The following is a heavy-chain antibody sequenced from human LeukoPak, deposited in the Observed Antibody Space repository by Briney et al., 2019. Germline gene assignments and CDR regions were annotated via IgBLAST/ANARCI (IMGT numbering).Heavy chain of an antibody. V-gene: IGHV4-39*01. CDR3: ARHSPQTHDSSGYYYFDY. Sequence: SETLSLTCTVSGGSISSSSYYWGWIRQPPGKGLEWIGSIYYSGSTYYNPSLKSRVTISVDTSKNQFSLKLSSLTAADTAVYYCARHSPQTHDSSGYYYFDYWGQGTLVTVSS. CDR2: IYYSGST. D-gene: IGHD3-22*01. J-gene: IGHJ4*02. CDR1: GGSISSSSYY.